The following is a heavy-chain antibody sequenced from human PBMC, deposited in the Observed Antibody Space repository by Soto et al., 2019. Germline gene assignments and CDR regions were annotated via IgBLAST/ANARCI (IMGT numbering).Heavy chain of an antibody. Sequence: GVSLRLSCATSGFGLSTHALTWVRQAPGKGLEWLSSITNTGLTTHYADSVKGRFTISRENSRNTLHLQMNNLRVDDTAIYYCAKGFDYGDTKPIDHWGQGTLVTVSS. CDR1: GFGLSTHA. D-gene: IGHD4-17*01. CDR3: AKGFDYGDTKPIDH. CDR2: ITNTGLTT. J-gene: IGHJ4*02. V-gene: IGHV3-23*01.